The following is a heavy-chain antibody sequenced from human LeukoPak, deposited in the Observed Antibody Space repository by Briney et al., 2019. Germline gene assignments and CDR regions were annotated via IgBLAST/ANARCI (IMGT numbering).Heavy chain of an antibody. CDR1: GFTFSGSA. J-gene: IGHJ4*02. CDR2: IRSKANSYAT. V-gene: IGHV3-73*01. D-gene: IGHD1-26*01. Sequence: GGSLKLSCAASGFTFSGSAMHWVRQASGKGLEWVGRIRSKANSYATAYAASVKGRFTISRDDSKNTAYLQMYSLKTEDTAVYYCTRTDKVGATMGEDYWGQGTLVTVSS. CDR3: TRTDKVGATMGEDY.